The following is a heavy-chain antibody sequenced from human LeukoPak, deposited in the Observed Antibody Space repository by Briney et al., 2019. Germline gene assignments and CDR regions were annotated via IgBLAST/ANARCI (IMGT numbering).Heavy chain of an antibody. Sequence: GGSLRLSCAASGFTFSNHGMNWVRQAPGKGLECVSGISPSGDITYYADSVKGRFTISRDNSKNTLYLEVISLTAEDTAVYYCAKDDAWLRFGEWSQGTLVTVSS. CDR2: ISPSGDIT. CDR3: AKDDAWLRFGE. D-gene: IGHD3-10*01. CDR1: GFTFSNHG. V-gene: IGHV3-23*01. J-gene: IGHJ4*02.